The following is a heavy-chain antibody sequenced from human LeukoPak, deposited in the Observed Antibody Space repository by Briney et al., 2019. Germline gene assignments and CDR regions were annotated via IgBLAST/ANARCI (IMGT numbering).Heavy chain of an antibody. CDR3: ARERGSSWDFDY. J-gene: IGHJ4*02. V-gene: IGHV4-59*01. Sequence: SETLSLTCTVSGGSISSYYWSWIRQPPGKGLERIGYIYYSGSTNYNPSLKSRVTISVDTSKNQFSLRLSSVTAADTAVYYCARERGSSWDFDYWGQGTLVTVSS. CDR2: IYYSGST. D-gene: IGHD6-13*01. CDR1: GGSISSYY.